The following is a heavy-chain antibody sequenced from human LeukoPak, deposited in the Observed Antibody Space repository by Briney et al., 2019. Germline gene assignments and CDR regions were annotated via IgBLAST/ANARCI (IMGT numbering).Heavy chain of an antibody. CDR2: IIPIFGTA. V-gene: IGHV1-69*05. J-gene: IGHJ6*03. CDR3: ARTPGRIAAAGSGYYYYYYMDV. Sequence: ASVKVSCKASGGTFSSYAISWVRQAPGQGLEWMGGIIPIFGTANYAQKFQGRVTITTDESTSTAYMELSSLRSDDTAVYYCARTPGRIAAAGSGYYYYYYMDVWGKGTTVTVSS. CDR1: GGTFSSYA. D-gene: IGHD6-13*01.